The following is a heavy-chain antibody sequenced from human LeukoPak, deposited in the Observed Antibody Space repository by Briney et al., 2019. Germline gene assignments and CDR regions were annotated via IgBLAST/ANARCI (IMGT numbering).Heavy chain of an antibody. V-gene: IGHV1-18*01. CDR2: ISPYNGNT. J-gene: IGHJ4*02. Sequence: ASVEVSCKASGYTFKSYGLAWVRQAPGQGLEWMGWISPYNGNTNYAQKFQDRVTMTTDTSTNTAHMEVRSLTSDDTAVYYCARSDDYSILRLFDYWGQGTLVTVSS. D-gene: IGHD4-11*01. CDR3: ARSDDYSILRLFDY. CDR1: GYTFKSYG.